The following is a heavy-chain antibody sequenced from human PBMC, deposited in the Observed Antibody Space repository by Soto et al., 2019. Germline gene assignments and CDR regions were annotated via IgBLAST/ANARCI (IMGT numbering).Heavy chain of an antibody. CDR3: ARDRVAAAGWGPLGY. J-gene: IGHJ4*02. CDR1: GYPFNRYS. Sequence: QVHLVQSGAEVKKPGASVNVSCKASGYPFNRYSMHWLRQAPGQRLEWMGWINTGNGNTKYSQKFQGRVTFTRDTSANTASMDLRSLTSADTAVYYCARDRVAAAGWGPLGYWGQGSLVTVSS. D-gene: IGHD2-15*01. CDR2: INTGNGNT. V-gene: IGHV1-3*04.